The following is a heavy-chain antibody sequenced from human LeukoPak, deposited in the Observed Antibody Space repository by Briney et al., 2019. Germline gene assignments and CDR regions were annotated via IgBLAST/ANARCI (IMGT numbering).Heavy chain of an antibody. D-gene: IGHD6-13*01. CDR2: ISYDGSNK. J-gene: IGHJ5*02. CDR1: GFTFSSYA. V-gene: IGHV3-30*04. Sequence: PGGSLRLSCAASGFTFSSYAMHWVRQAPGKGLEWVAVISYDGSNKYYADSVKGRFTISRDNSKNTLYLQMNSLRAEDTAVYYCARDVGRFRGSWRENWFDPWGQGTLVTVSS. CDR3: ARDVGRFRGSWRENWFDP.